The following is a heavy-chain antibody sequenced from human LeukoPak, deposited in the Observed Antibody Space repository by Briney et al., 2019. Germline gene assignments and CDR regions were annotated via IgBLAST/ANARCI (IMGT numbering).Heavy chain of an antibody. CDR2: IYHSGST. CDR3: ARYYYDSSGYYWGNFDY. Sequence: PSETLSLTCAVSGYSISSGYFWAWIRQPPGKGLEWIENIYHSGSTYYNPSLKSRVTISVDTSKNHFSLKLSSVTAADTAVYYCARYYYDSSGYYWGNFDYWGQGTLVTVSS. CDR1: GYSISSGYF. V-gene: IGHV4-38-2*01. D-gene: IGHD3-22*01. J-gene: IGHJ4*02.